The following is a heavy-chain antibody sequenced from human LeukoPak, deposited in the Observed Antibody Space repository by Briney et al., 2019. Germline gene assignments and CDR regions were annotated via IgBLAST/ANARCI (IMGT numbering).Heavy chain of an antibody. Sequence: PWGSVSLSCAASGFTFSNYALSWVRQAPGKGLEWVSAISGSGGSTYCADSVKGRFTISRDNSKSTLYLQMNSLRAEDTALYYCAKWSGYHLNDSFDIWGQGTIVTVS. CDR3: AKWSGYHLNDSFDI. J-gene: IGHJ3*02. D-gene: IGHD3-3*01. CDR1: GFTFSNYA. CDR2: ISGSGGST. V-gene: IGHV3-23*01.